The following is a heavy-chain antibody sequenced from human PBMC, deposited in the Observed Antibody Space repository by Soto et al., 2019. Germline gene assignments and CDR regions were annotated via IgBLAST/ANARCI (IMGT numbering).Heavy chain of an antibody. CDR2: IYYSGST. CDR3: ARRKVKWLRLKGADAFDI. J-gene: IGHJ3*02. V-gene: IGHV4-59*08. Sequence: PSETLSLTCTVSGGSISSYYWSWIRQPPGKGLEWIGYIYYSGSTNYNPSLKSRVTISVDTSKNQFSLKLSSVTAADMAVYYCARRKVKWLRLKGADAFDIWGQGTMVTVS. D-gene: IGHD5-12*01. CDR1: GGSISSYY.